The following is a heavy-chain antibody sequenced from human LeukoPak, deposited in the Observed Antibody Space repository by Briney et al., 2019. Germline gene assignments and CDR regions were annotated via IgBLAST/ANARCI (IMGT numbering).Heavy chain of an antibody. CDR1: GFTFSDYY. D-gene: IGHD2-15*01. J-gene: IGHJ4*02. V-gene: IGHV3-66*01. CDR2: IYTGGSA. CDR3: AKGLGTNYGGYCTGGSCPVF. Sequence: PGGSLRLSCAASGFTFSDYYMSWIRQAPGKGLEWVSVIYTGGSAYFADSVKGRFTISRDYSDNTVFLQMNSLRVEDTAVYYCAKGLGTNYGGYCTGGSCPVFWGQGTLVTVSS.